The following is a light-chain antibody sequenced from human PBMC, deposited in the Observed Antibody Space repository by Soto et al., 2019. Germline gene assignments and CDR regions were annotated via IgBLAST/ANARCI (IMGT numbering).Light chain of an antibody. V-gene: IGKV3-20*01. CDR2: GAS. J-gene: IGKJ1*01. CDR3: QQYGSSQWT. Sequence: EIVLTQSPGTLSLSPGERATLSCRASQSVSSSYLAWYQQKPGQAPRLLIYGASSRANGIPDRFSGSGSGTDFTLTISRLEPEDFAVYYCQQYGSSQWTFGQGTKVDI. CDR1: QSVSSSY.